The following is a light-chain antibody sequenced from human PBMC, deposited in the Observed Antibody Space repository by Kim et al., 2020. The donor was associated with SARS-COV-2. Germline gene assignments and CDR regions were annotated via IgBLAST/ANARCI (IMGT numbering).Light chain of an antibody. J-gene: IGLJ3*02. CDR2: VNS. V-gene: IGLV1-40*01. CDR1: SSNIGAGYD. Sequence: QSVLTQPPSVSGAPGQSVNISCTGSSSNIGAGYDVHWYQQLPRTAPKLLTYVNSNRPSGVPDRFSGSKSGTSASLAITGLQAEDEADYYCQSYDSSLSGSVFGGGAQLAVL. CDR3: QSYDSSLSGSV.